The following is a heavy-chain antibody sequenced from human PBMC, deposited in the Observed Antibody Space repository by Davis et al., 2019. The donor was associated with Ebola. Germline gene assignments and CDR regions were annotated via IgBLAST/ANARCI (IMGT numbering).Heavy chain of an antibody. Sequence: GESLKISCKGSGYNFPNFWIGWVRQMPGKGLEWMGIHPGDSDTRYSPSFQGQVMISADKSINTAYLQWSSLRASDTAMYYCARQKSWGSSWYLAYWGQGTLVTVSS. J-gene: IGHJ4*02. V-gene: IGHV5-51*01. CDR3: ARQKSWGSSWYLAY. CDR1: GYNFPNFW. CDR2: HPGDSDT. D-gene: IGHD6-13*01.